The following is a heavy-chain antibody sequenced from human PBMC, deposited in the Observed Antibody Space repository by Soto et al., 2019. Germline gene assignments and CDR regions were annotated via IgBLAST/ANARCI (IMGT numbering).Heavy chain of an antibody. Sequence: SVKVSCKASGGTFSSYAISWVRQAPGQGLEWMGGIIPIFGTANYAQKLQGRVTITADESTSTAYMELSSLRSEDTAVYYCSSKHHDYGDYAPTYYYYSGMDVWGQGTTVTVSS. CDR3: SSKHHDYGDYAPTYYYYSGMDV. CDR1: GGTFSSYA. D-gene: IGHD4-17*01. V-gene: IGHV1-69*13. CDR2: IIPIFGTA. J-gene: IGHJ6*02.